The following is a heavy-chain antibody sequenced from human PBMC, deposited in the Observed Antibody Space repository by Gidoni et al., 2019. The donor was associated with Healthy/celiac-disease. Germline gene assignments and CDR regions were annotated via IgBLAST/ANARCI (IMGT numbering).Heavy chain of an antibody. Sequence: EVQLLESGGGLVQPGGSLRLSCAASGFPFSSYAMSWVRQAPGKGLEWVSAISGSGGSTYYADSVKGRFTISRDNSKNTLYLQMNSLRAEDTAVYYCAKHIGYCSGGSCYSDYFDYWGQGTLVTVSS. CDR1: GFPFSSYA. CDR2: ISGSGGST. CDR3: AKHIGYCSGGSCYSDYFDY. V-gene: IGHV3-23*01. D-gene: IGHD2-15*01. J-gene: IGHJ4*02.